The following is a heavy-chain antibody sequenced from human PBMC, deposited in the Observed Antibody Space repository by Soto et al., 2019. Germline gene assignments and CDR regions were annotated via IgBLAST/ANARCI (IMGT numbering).Heavy chain of an antibody. J-gene: IGHJ3*02. V-gene: IGHV1-46*04. CDR2: IDPSDGTT. Sequence: ASVKVSCKASGYAFTTYHMHWVRQAPGQGLEWMGMIDPSDGTTTYAQKLQGRVTMTRDTATSTVYMELSSLGSEDTAVYYCARDEVPAVQNDAFDIWGQGTMVTVS. CDR1: GYAFTTYH. D-gene: IGHD2-2*01. CDR3: ARDEVPAVQNDAFDI.